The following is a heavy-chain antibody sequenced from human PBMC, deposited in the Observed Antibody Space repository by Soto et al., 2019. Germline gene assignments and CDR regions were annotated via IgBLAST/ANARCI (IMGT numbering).Heavy chain of an antibody. Sequence: QVQLQESGPGLVKPSQTLSLTCTVSGDSMTTVGYYWTWIRQHPGQGLEWIGFISYSGSTYYSSSLKRRVAISADTSKNQFSLKVNSVTAADTAVYYCTRGDYWGHGTLVTVSS. CDR1: GDSMTTVGYY. CDR2: ISYSGST. V-gene: IGHV4-31*03. J-gene: IGHJ4*01. CDR3: TRGDY.